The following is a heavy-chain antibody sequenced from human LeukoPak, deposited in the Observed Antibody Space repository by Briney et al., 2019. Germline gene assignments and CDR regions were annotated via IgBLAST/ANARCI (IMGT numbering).Heavy chain of an antibody. D-gene: IGHD3-22*01. CDR1: GYSISSGYY. V-gene: IGHV4-38-2*02. CDR3: ARARYYYDSSGYYWPV. CDR2: IYHSGST. Sequence: SETLSLTCTVSGYSISSGYYWGWIRQPPGKGLEWIGSIYHSGSTYYNPSLKSRVTISVDTSKNQFSLKLSSVTAADTAVYYCARARYYYDSSGYYWPVWGQGTLVTVSS. J-gene: IGHJ4*02.